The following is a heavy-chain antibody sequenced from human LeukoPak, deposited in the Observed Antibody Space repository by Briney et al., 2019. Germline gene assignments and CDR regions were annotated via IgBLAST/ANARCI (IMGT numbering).Heavy chain of an antibody. CDR1: EDSVSINSAA. D-gene: IGHD3-10*01. CDR2: TYYRSKWYN. Sequence: SQTLSLTCAISEDSVSINSAAWNWIRQSPSRGLEWLGRTYYRSKWYNDYAVSVKSRITINPDTSKNQFSLQLNSVTPEDTAVYYCARGEYYGSGSYSHYYYYGMDVWGQGTTVTVSS. J-gene: IGHJ6*02. V-gene: IGHV6-1*01. CDR3: ARGEYYGSGSYSHYYYYGMDV.